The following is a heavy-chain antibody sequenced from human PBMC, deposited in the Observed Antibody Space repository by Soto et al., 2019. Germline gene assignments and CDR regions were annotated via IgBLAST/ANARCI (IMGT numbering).Heavy chain of an antibody. CDR3: ARDTYYYDSSGYRDDAFDI. V-gene: IGHV1-18*01. J-gene: IGHJ3*02. CDR2: ISAYNGNT. Sequence: GVSVKVSCKASGYAFTSYGISWVRQAPGQGLEWMGWISAYNGNTNYAQKLQGRVTMTTDTSTSTTYMELRSLRSDDTAVYYCARDTYYYDSSGYRDDAFDIWGQGTMVTVSS. CDR1: GYAFTSYG. D-gene: IGHD3-22*01.